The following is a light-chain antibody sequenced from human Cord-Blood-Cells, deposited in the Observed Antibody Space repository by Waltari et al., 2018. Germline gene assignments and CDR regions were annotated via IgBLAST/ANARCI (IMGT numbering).Light chain of an antibody. CDR2: DAS. CDR1: QDISNY. CDR3: QQYDHLLT. Sequence: DSQMTQSPSSLSASVGDRVTITCQASQDISNYLNGYQQKPGRAPKLLIYDASNLETGVPSRFSGSGSGTDFTFTISSLQPEDIATYYCQQYDHLLTFGGGTKVEIK. J-gene: IGKJ4*01. V-gene: IGKV1-33*01.